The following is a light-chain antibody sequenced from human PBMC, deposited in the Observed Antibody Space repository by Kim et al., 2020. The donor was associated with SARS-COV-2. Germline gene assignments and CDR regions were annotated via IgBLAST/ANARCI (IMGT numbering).Light chain of an antibody. CDR2: GAS. CDR3: QQYSSWPWT. V-gene: IGKV3-15*01. CDR1: MSVSSN. Sequence: LAPVERATPSGRASMSVSSNLDWDQQIPGQTPRLLIHGASTRATGPLARSSGSGSGTDFTLTMSSLQSEDSAVDDCQQYSSWPWTFCQGTKGDIK. J-gene: IGKJ1*01.